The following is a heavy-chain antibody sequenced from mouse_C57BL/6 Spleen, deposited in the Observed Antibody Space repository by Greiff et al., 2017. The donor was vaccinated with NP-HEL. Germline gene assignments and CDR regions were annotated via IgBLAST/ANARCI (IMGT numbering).Heavy chain of an antibody. CDR2: INPSTGGT. J-gene: IGHJ2*01. CDR3: ARNGYLDY. CDR1: GYSFTGYY. Sequence: EVKLVESGPELVKPGASVKISCKASGYSFTGYYMNWVKQSPEKSLEWIGEINPSTGGTTYNQKFKAKATLTVDKSSSTAYMPLKSLTSEDSAVYYCARNGYLDYWGQGTTLTVSS. D-gene: IGHD1-1*02. V-gene: IGHV1-42*01.